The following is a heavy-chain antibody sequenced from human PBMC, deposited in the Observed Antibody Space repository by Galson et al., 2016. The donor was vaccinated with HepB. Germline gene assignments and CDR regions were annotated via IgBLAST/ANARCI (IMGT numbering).Heavy chain of an antibody. D-gene: IGHD2-21*01. V-gene: IGHV1-18*01. CDR3: ARVIGGTLDALDT. J-gene: IGHJ3*02. CDR1: GYTFSRYG. Sequence: SVKVSCKASGYTFSRYGISWVRQAPGQGLEWLGWISAYKGDTNYAQSLQGRVTVTTDTSTSTAYMELRSLRSDDTAMYYCARVIGGTLDALDTWGQGTMVTVSS. CDR2: ISAYKGDT.